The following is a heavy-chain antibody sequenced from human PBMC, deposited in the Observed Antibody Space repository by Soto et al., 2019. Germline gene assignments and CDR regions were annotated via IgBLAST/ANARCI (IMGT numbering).Heavy chain of an antibody. CDR1: GDSVSSNSAA. J-gene: IGHJ4*02. V-gene: IGHV6-1*01. D-gene: IGHD2-21*02. Sequence: KQSQTLSLTCAISGDSVSSNSAAWNWIRQSPSRGLEWLGRTYYRSKRYNDYAVSVKSRITINPDTSKNQFSLQLNSVTPEDTAVYYCASSGAYCGGDCYSFDYWGQGTLVTVSS. CDR3: ASSGAYCGGDCYSFDY. CDR2: TYYRSKRYN.